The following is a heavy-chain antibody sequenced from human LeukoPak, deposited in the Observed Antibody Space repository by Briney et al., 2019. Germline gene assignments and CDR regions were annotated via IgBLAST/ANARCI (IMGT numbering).Heavy chain of an antibody. D-gene: IGHD6-19*01. Sequence: GASVKVSCKASGGTFSSYAISWVRQAPGQGLEWMGRIIPILGIANYAQKFQGRVTITADKSTSTAYMELSSLRSEDTAVYYCVRDVSSGWEYYYYGMDAWGQGTTVTVSS. CDR3: VRDVSSGWEYYYYGMDA. J-gene: IGHJ6*02. V-gene: IGHV1-69*04. CDR2: IIPILGIA. CDR1: GGTFSSYA.